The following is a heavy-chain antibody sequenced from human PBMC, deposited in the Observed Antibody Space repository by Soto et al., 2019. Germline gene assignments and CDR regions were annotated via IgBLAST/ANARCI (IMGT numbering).Heavy chain of an antibody. CDR2: VYYSGTP. V-gene: IGHV4-39*01. CDR3: ARADTAMDPPGS. D-gene: IGHD5-18*01. CDR1: ERSTIQPSYF. J-gene: IGHJ5*02. Sequence: PSAILALTNAASERSTIQPSYFWGWPRDPPAKGLEWIASVYYSGTPYYNPSLKSRVTISIATSKTQVSLNLNSLTAADTAIYYCARADTAMDPPGSWGQGILVTVSS.